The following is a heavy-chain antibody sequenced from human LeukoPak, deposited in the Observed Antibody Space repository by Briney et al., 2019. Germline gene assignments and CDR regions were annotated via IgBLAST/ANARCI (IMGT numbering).Heavy chain of an antibody. Sequence: ASVRVSCKVSGYTLTELSMHWVRQAPGKGLEWMGGFDPEDGETIYAQKFQGRVTMTEDTSTDTAYMELSSLRSEDTAVYYCARYCSSTSCYDRATLYGMDVWGQGTTVTVSS. CDR3: ARYCSSTSCYDRATLYGMDV. D-gene: IGHD2-2*01. V-gene: IGHV1-24*01. CDR2: FDPEDGET. J-gene: IGHJ6*02. CDR1: GYTLTELS.